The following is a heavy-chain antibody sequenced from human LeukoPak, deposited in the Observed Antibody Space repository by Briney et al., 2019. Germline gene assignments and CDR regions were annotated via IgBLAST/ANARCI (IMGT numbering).Heavy chain of an antibody. V-gene: IGHV4-59*08. Sequence: KSSETLSLTGTVSGGSISSYYWTWIRQPPGKGLEWIGYIYYSGSTKYNPSLKSRVTMSVDTSKNRFSLKLSSVTAADTAVYYCARHRGYCSSTSCSYNWFDPWGQGTLVTVSS. CDR1: GGSISSYY. CDR2: IYYSGST. D-gene: IGHD2-2*03. CDR3: ARHRGYCSSTSCSYNWFDP. J-gene: IGHJ5*02.